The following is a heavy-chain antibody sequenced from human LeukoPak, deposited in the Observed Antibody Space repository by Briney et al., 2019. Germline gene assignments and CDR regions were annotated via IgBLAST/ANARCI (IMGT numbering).Heavy chain of an antibody. CDR2: ISSSSSYI. Sequence: PGGSLRLSYAASGFTFSSYSMNWVRQAPGKGLEWVSSISSSSSYIYYADSVKGRFTISRDNAKNSLYLQMNSLRAEDTAVYYCAREGSSIAGATNWFDPWGQGTLVTVSS. V-gene: IGHV3-21*01. CDR1: GFTFSSYS. CDR3: AREGSSIAGATNWFDP. J-gene: IGHJ5*02. D-gene: IGHD6-6*01.